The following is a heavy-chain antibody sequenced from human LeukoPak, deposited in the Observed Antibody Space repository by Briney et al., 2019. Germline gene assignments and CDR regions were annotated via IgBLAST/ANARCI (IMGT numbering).Heavy chain of an antibody. D-gene: IGHD3-16*02. CDR2: ISSSSSYI. Sequence: PGGSLRLSCAASGFTFSSYSMNWVRQAPGKGLEWVSSISSSSSYIYYADSVKGRFTISRDNAKNSLYLQMNSLRAEDTAVYYCARASSSYDYVWGSYRYSTPYFDYWGQGTLVTVSS. V-gene: IGHV3-21*01. CDR1: GFTFSSYS. J-gene: IGHJ4*02. CDR3: ARASSSYDYVWGSYRYSTPYFDY.